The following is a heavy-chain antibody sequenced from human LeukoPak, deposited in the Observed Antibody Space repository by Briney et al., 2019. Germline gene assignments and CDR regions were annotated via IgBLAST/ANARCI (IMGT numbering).Heavy chain of an antibody. CDR3: ARESTSADFDY. CDR2: IIPIFGIA. V-gene: IGHV1-69*04. CDR1: GGTFSSYA. Sequence: SVTVSCKASGGTFSSYAISWVRQAPGQGLEWMGRIIPIFGIANYAQKFQGRVTITADKSTSTAYMELSSLRSEDTAVYYCARESTSADFDYWGQGTLVTVSS. J-gene: IGHJ4*02.